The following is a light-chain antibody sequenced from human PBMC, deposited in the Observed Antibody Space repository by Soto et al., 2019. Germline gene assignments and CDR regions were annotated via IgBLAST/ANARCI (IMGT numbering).Light chain of an antibody. CDR1: SSDVGGYNY. CDR3: CSYAGSYTSVV. J-gene: IGLJ2*01. Sequence: QSALNQPRSVSGSPGQSVTISCTGTSSDVGGYNYVSWYQQHPGKAPKLMIYDVSKRPSGVPDRFSGSKSGNTASLTISGLQAEDEADYCCCSYAGSYTSVVFGGGTKVTVL. V-gene: IGLV2-11*01. CDR2: DVS.